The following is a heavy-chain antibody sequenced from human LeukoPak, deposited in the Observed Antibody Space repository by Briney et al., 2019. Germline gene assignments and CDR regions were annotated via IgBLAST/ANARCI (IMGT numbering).Heavy chain of an antibody. Sequence: ASVKVSCKASGYTFTSYGIGWVRQAPGQGLEWMGWISAYNGNTNYAQKLQGRVTMTTDTSTSTAYMELRSLRSDDTAVYYCARLGGYCSSTSCYPEYYFDYWGQGTLVTVSS. CDR3: ARLGGYCSSTSCYPEYYFDY. V-gene: IGHV1-18*01. CDR2: ISAYNGNT. CDR1: GYTFTSYG. J-gene: IGHJ4*02. D-gene: IGHD2-2*01.